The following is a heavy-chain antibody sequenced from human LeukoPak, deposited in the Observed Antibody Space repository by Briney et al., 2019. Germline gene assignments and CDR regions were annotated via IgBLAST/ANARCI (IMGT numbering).Heavy chain of an antibody. J-gene: IGHJ4*02. Sequence: PGGSLRLSCAASGFTFSSYSMNWVRQAPGKGLEWVSYITNSGNSKSYADSVKGRFTISRDNTKNSLYLQMNGLRAEDTAVYYCARTRSSGYLTFDNGGQGILVTVSS. CDR2: ITNSGNSK. D-gene: IGHD3-22*01. V-gene: IGHV3-48*01. CDR3: ARTRSSGYLTFDN. CDR1: GFTFSSYS.